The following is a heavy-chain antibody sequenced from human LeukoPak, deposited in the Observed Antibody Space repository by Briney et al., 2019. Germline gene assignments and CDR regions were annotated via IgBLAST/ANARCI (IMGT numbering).Heavy chain of an antibody. D-gene: IGHD5-18*01. CDR3: ARSVGYSYGLRHFDY. Sequence: PGRSLRLSCAASGFTFSSYGMHWVRQAPGKGLEWVAVIWYDGSNKYYADSVKGQFTISRDNSKNTLYLQMNSLRAEDTAVYYCARSVGYSYGLRHFDYWGQGTLVTVSS. CDR1: GFTFSSYG. V-gene: IGHV3-33*01. CDR2: IWYDGSNK. J-gene: IGHJ4*02.